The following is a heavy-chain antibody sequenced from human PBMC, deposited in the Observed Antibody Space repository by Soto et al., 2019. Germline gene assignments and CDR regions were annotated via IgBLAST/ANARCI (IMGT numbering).Heavy chain of an antibody. CDR1: GFTFSSYA. Sequence: GGSLRLSCAASGFTFSSYAMHWVRQAPGKGLEWVAVISYDGSNKYYADSVKGRFTISRDNSKNTLYLQMNSLRAEDTAVYYCARDASVLLWFGELLPTRSSEGFDIWGQGTMVTVSS. CDR2: ISYDGSNK. D-gene: IGHD3-10*01. J-gene: IGHJ3*02. CDR3: ARDASVLLWFGELLPTRSSEGFDI. V-gene: IGHV3-30-3*01.